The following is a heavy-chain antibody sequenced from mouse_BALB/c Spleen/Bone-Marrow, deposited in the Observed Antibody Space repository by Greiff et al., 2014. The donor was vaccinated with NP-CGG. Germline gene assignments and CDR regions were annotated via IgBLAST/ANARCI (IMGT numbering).Heavy chain of an antibody. V-gene: IGHV14-3*02. CDR1: GFNIKDSY. Sequence: VQLQQSGAELVKPGASVKVSCTASGFNIKDSYMHWVKQRPEQGLEWIGRIDPANVNTKYDPKFQGKATITVDPSSNTAYLQLSSLTSEDTAVYYCARRGDWHEAWFPYWGQGTLVTVSA. D-gene: IGHD3-1*01. J-gene: IGHJ3*01. CDR3: ARRGDWHEAWFPY. CDR2: IDPANVNT.